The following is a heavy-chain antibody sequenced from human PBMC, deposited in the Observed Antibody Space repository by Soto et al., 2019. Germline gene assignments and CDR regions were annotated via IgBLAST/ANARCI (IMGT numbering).Heavy chain of an antibody. V-gene: IGHV3-30*18. CDR1: GFTFSSYG. Sequence: QVQLVESGGGVVQPGRSLRLSCAASGFTFSSYGMHWVRQAPGKGLEWVAVISYDGSNKYYADSVKGRFTISRDNSKNTLYLQMNGLRAEDTAVYYCAKAISGWYYDYWGQGTLVTVSS. CDR3: AKAISGWYYDY. J-gene: IGHJ4*02. CDR2: ISYDGSNK. D-gene: IGHD6-19*01.